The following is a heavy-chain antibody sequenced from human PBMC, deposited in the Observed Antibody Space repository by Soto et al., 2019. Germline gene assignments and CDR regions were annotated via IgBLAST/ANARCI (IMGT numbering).Heavy chain of an antibody. CDR3: ARDMDRMIVVAANWFDP. V-gene: IGHV1-18*01. J-gene: IGHJ5*02. Sequence: QVQLVQSGAEVKKPGASVKVSRKASGYTFTSYGISWVRQAPGQGLEWMGWISAYNGNTNYAQKLQGRVTMTTDTSTSTAYMELRSLRSDDTAVYYCARDMDRMIVVAANWFDPWGQGTLVTVSS. D-gene: IGHD3-22*01. CDR2: ISAYNGNT. CDR1: GYTFTSYG.